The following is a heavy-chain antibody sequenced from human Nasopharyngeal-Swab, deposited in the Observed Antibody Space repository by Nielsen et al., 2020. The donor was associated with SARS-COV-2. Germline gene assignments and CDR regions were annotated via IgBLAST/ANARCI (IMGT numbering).Heavy chain of an antibody. CDR1: GGSVSNYY. Sequence: SETLSLTCTVSGGSVSNYYWSWIRPPPGKGLEWISYIHNSASTSYHPSLKSRLTVSVDTSKNQLSLKLNSVTAADTAVYYCAKIEWQSVRWFDRWGQGTLVTVSS. D-gene: IGHD5-12*01. CDR2: IHNSAST. V-gene: IGHV4-59*08. CDR3: AKIEWQSVRWFDR. J-gene: IGHJ5*02.